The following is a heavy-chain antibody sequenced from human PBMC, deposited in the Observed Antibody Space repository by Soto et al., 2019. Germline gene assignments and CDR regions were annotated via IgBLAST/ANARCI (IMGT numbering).Heavy chain of an antibody. V-gene: IGHV4-59*08. CDR3: ARLCHGRSGYVAGYYYYYMDV. D-gene: IGHD5-12*01. CDR2: IYYSGST. CDR1: GGSISSYY. Sequence: SETLSLTCTVSGGSISSYYWSWIRQPPGKGLEWIGYIYYSGSTNYNPSLKSRVTISVDTSKNQFSLKLSSVTAADTAVYYCARLCHGRSGYVAGYYYYYMDVWGKGTTVTVSS. J-gene: IGHJ6*03.